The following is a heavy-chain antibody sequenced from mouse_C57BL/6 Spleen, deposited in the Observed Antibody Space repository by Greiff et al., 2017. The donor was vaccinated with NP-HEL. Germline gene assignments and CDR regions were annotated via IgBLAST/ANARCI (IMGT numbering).Heavy chain of an antibody. D-gene: IGHD2-1*01. CDR3: ARGYGNYSYYFDY. CDR2: IDPSDSYT. CDR1: GYTFTSYW. Sequence: VQLQQPGAELVKPGASVKLSCKASGYTFTSYWMQWVKQRPGQGLEWIGEIDPSDSYTNYNQKFKGKATLTVDTSSSTAYMQLSSLTSEDSAFYYCARGYGNYSYYFDYWGQGTTLTVSS. V-gene: IGHV1-50*01. J-gene: IGHJ2*01.